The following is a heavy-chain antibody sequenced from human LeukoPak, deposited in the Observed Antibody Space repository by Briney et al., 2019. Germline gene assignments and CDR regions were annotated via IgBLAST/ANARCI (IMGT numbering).Heavy chain of an antibody. CDR2: IHRTGTTI. Sequence: GGALRLSCAASGFTFNSYTMNWVRQAPGKGLEWISYIHRTGTTIYYADSVNGRVTISSDNAKISRYLQINSWRAEDTVVYYCARPGWIQQFDYWGQGTLVSVSS. CDR1: GFTFNSYT. D-gene: IGHD5-18*01. J-gene: IGHJ4*02. CDR3: ARPGWIQQFDY. V-gene: IGHV3-48*01.